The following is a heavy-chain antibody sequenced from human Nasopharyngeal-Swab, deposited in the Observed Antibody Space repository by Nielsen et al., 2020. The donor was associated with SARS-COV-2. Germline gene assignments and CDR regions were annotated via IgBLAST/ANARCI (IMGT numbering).Heavy chain of an antibody. CDR3: ASSHYDFWSGYYLGVDY. V-gene: IGHV3-7*01. CDR1: GFTFRRYW. CDR2: IKQDGSEK. J-gene: IGHJ4*02. D-gene: IGHD3-3*01. Sequence: GESLKISCAASGFTFRRYWLSWVRQAPVKGLEWVANIKQDGSEKYYVDSVKGRFTISRDNAKNSLYLQMNSLRAEDTAVYYCASSHYDFWSGYYLGVDYWGQGTLVTVSS.